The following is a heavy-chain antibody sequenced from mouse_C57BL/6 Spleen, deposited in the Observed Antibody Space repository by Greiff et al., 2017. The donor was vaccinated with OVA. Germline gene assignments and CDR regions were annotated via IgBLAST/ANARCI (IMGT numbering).Heavy chain of an antibody. D-gene: IGHD1-1*01. V-gene: IGHV5-9-1*02. CDR2: ISSGGDYT. Sequence: EVKVVESGEGLVKPGGSLKLSCAASGFTFSSYAMSWVRQTPEKRLEWVAYISSGGDYTDYADTVKGRFTISRDNARNTLYLQMSSLKSEDTAMYYCTRDITTVVANAMDYWGQGTSVTVSS. CDR3: TRDITTVVANAMDY. J-gene: IGHJ4*01. CDR1: GFTFSSYA.